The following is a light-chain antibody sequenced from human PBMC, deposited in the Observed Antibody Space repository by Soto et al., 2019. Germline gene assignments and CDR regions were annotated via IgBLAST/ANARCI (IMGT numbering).Light chain of an antibody. J-gene: IGLJ1*01. CDR3: CSYAGSSTLYV. CDR1: ISDVGSYNL. CDR2: EGS. V-gene: IGLV2-23*01. Sequence: QCLLTLPASVCGSPGQSITISCTRTISDVGSYNLVSWYQQHPGKAPKLMIYEGSKRPSGVPNRFSGSKSGNTASLTISGLQADDEADYYCCSYAGSSTLYVFGTGTKVTVL.